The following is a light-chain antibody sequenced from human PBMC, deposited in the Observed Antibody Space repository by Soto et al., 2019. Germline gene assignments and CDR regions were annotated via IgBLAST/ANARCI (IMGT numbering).Light chain of an antibody. V-gene: IGLV1-40*01. CDR2: GAS. CDR3: QSSDSRLSGSDV. CDR1: SSNIGAGYD. J-gene: IGLJ1*01. Sequence: QSVLTQPPSVSGAPGQRVTISCTGSSSNIGAGYDVNWYQQLPGTAPKLLIFGASNRPSGVPDRFSGSKSGTSASLAITGLQAADEADYYCQSSDSRLSGSDVFGTGTKVTVL.